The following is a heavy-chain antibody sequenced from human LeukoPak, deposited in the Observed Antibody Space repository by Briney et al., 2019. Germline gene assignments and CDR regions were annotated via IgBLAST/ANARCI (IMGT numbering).Heavy chain of an antibody. CDR2: INRSGST. CDR3: ASRHRGYCSGGSCYSLFDY. D-gene: IGHD2-15*01. J-gene: IGHJ4*02. CDR1: GGSFGGYF. V-gene: IGHV4-34*01. Sequence: SETLSLACAVYGGSFGGYFWNWIRQPPGKGLEWIGEINRSGSTNYNPSLKSRVTISVDTSKNQFSLKLSSVTAADTAVYYCASRHRGYCSGGSCYSLFDYWGQGTLVTVSS.